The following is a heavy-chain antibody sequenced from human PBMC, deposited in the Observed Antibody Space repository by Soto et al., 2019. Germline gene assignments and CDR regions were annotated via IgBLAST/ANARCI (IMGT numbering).Heavy chain of an antibody. CDR1: GYTFTYYG. CDR2: ISAYNGNT. Sequence: QVQLVQSGGEVKKPVASVKVSCKASGYTFTYYGISWVRQAPGQGLEWMGWISAYNGNTNYAQKVQGRVTMTTDTSTSTAYMELRSLRSDDTAVYYCARVRYHDDSGWKDFDSWGQGTLVTVSS. J-gene: IGHJ4*02. V-gene: IGHV1-18*01. CDR3: ARVRYHDDSGWKDFDS. D-gene: IGHD3-22*01.